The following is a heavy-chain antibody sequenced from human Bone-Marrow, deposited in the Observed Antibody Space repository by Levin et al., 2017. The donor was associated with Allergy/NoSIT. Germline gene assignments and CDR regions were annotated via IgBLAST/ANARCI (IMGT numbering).Heavy chain of an antibody. V-gene: IGHV3-23*01. J-gene: IGHJ4*02. CDR2: ISGTDGGI. CDR1: GFTFRSSG. Sequence: SCSASGFTFRSSGMSWVRQAPGKGLEWVSSISGTDGGIYYADSVKGRFTMSRDNSKNTFYLQINSLRAEDTALYYCAKDSPYGTSWFGRSDYWGQGTRVTVSS. CDR3: AKDSPYGTSWFGRSDY. D-gene: IGHD6-13*01.